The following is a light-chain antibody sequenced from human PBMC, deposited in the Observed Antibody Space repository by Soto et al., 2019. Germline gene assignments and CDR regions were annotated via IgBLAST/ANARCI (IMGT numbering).Light chain of an antibody. CDR2: AAS. V-gene: IGKV1-39*01. CDR1: KSISSY. CDR3: QQSYSTPQT. J-gene: IGKJ1*01. Sequence: DIHMTQLPPSLPAFEGNRATITDRSSKSISSYLNWYQQNPGKARKLMIYAASSLQSGVPSRFSGSGSGTDFTLTISRPQPEDPETYYCQQSYSTPQTFGQGTKVDIK.